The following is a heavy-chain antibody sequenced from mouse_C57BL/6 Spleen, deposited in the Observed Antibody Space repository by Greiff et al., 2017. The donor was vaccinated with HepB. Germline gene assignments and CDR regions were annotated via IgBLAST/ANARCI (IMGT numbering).Heavy chain of an antibody. V-gene: IGHV1-15*01. CDR3: TRGGTTEVAHWYFDV. D-gene: IGHD1-1*01. Sequence: QVQLKQSGAELVRPGASVTLSCKASGYTFTDYEMHWVKQTPVHGLEWIGAIDPETGGTAYNQKFKGKAILTAEKSSSTAYMELRSLTSEDSAVYYCTRGGTTEVAHWYFDVWGTGTTVTVSS. CDR1: GYTFTDYE. CDR2: IDPETGGT. J-gene: IGHJ1*03.